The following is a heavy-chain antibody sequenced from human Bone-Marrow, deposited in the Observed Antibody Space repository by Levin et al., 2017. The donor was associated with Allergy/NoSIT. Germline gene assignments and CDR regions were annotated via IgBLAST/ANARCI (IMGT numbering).Heavy chain of an antibody. CDR1: RFTFNTYA. CDR3: ASFAAGSLYYGLDV. CDR2: ISGGAGRT. Sequence: GESLKISCTDSRFTFNTYAMSWVRQAPGKGLEWVSGISGGAGRTHYADSVKGRFTISRDNSKNTLYLELSSPRAEDTAVYYCASFAAGSLYYGLDVWGQGTTVTVSS. J-gene: IGHJ6*02. D-gene: IGHD6-13*01. V-gene: IGHV3-23*01.